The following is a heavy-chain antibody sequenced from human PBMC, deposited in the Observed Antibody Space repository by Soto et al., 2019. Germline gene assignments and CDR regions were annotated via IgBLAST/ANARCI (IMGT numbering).Heavy chain of an antibody. CDR1: GGTFSSYT. CDR3: ARDGIPHGGTWFDP. V-gene: IGHV1-69*08. CDR2: IIPILGIA. J-gene: IGHJ5*02. D-gene: IGHD1-26*01. Sequence: QVQLVQSGAEVKKPGSSVKVSCKASGGTFSSYTISWVRQAPGQGLEWMGRIIPILGIANYAQKFQGRVTITADKSTSTAYMEMRSLISEDAAEYYCARDGIPHGGTWFDPWGQGTMVTVSS.